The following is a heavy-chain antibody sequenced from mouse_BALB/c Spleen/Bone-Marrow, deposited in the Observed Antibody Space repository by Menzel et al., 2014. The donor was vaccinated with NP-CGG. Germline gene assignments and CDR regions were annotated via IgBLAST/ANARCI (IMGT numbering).Heavy chain of an antibody. Sequence: GQLKESGAELVRPGTSVKVSCKASGYAFTNYLIEWVKQRPGQGLEWIGAINPGSGGTNYNEKFKAKATLTADKSSSTAYMQLSSLTSDDSAVYFCARCLTGTSAMDYWGQGTSVTVSA. CDR3: ARCLTGTSAMDY. D-gene: IGHD4-1*01. J-gene: IGHJ4*01. CDR2: INPGSGGT. CDR1: GYAFTNYL. V-gene: IGHV1-54*01.